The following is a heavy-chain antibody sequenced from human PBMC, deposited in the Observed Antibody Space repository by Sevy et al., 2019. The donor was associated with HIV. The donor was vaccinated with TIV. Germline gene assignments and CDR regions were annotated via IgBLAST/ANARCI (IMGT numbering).Heavy chain of an antibody. CDR2: IYYSGST. CDR3: ARADTAMGSYYGMDV. V-gene: IGHV4-61*01. J-gene: IGHJ6*02. D-gene: IGHD5-18*01. CDR1: GGSVSSGSYY. Sequence: SETLSLTCTVSGGSVSSGSYYWSWIRQPPGKGLEWIGYIYYSGSTNYNPSLKSRVTISVDTSKNQFSLKLGSVTAADTAVYYCARADTAMGSYYGMDVWGQGTTVTVSS.